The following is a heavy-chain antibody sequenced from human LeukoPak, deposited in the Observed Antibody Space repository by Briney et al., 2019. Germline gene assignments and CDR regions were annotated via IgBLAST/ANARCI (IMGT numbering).Heavy chain of an antibody. Sequence: PSETLSLTCTVSGGSISSYYWNWIRQPPGKRLEWIGYIYYTGITNYNPSLKSRVTISLDTSKNQFPLSLSSVTAADTAVYYCARDISGGYWGQGTLVTVSS. CDR3: ARDISGGY. CDR2: IYYTGIT. CDR1: GGSISSYY. V-gene: IGHV4-59*01. J-gene: IGHJ4*02. D-gene: IGHD3-16*01.